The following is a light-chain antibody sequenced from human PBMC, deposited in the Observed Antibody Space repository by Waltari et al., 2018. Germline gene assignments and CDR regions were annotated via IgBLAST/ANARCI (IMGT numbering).Light chain of an antibody. CDR1: GSLLFINGKTY. CDR3: MQGIHLPLT. V-gene: IGKV2-29*02. Sequence: DIVMTQTPLSLSVTPGQPASISCKSSGSLLFINGKTYMYWFLQRPGQSPQLLIYEVSSRLSGVPDRFSGSGSGTDFTLKISRVEAEDVGIYYCMQGIHLPLTFGGGTKVEIK. CDR2: EVS. J-gene: IGKJ4*01.